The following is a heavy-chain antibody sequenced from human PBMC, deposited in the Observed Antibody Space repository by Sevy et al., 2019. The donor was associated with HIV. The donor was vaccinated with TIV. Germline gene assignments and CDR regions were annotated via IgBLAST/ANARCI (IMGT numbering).Heavy chain of an antibody. D-gene: IGHD6-25*01. CDR1: GFSFSIHS. Sequence: GGSLRLSCTASGFSFSIHSMHWVRQAPGKGLEWVSFILHHGSRQDYADSVKGRFIISRDNSKNTVYLEMSGLRPEDTATYYCARDSNVYDSGGSLDSWGKGTLVSVSS. CDR3: ARDSNVYDSGGSLDS. CDR2: ILHHGSRQ. V-gene: IGHV3-30*04. J-gene: IGHJ4*02.